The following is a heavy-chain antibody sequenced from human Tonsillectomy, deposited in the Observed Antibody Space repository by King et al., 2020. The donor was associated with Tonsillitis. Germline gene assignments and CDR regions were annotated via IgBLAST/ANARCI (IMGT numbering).Heavy chain of an antibody. CDR3: ARDTSSGSYITFDI. D-gene: IGHD1-26*01. V-gene: IGHV3-11*05. J-gene: IGHJ3*02. CDR2: ISSSSTYT. Sequence: VQLVESGGGLVKPGGSLRLSCAASGFTFSDYYMNWIRQAPGKGLEWVSYISSSSTYTTYADSVKGRFTISRDTAKNSLYLQMNSLRAEDTAVYYCARDTSSGSYITFDIWGQGTVVTVSS. CDR1: GFTFSDYY.